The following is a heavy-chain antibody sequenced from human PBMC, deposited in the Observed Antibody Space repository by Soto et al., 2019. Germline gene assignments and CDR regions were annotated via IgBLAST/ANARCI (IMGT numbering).Heavy chain of an antibody. CDR3: AREGGSYSGPFDY. J-gene: IGHJ4*02. V-gene: IGHV1-69*06. CDR1: GGTFSSYA. CDR2: IIPIFGTA. D-gene: IGHD1-26*01. Sequence: QVQLVQSGAEVKKPGSSVKVSCKASGGTFSSYAISWVRQAHGQWLEWMGGIIPIFGTANYAQKFQGRVTITADKYTSTAYMELSSLRSEDTAVYYCAREGGSYSGPFDYWGQGTLVTVSS.